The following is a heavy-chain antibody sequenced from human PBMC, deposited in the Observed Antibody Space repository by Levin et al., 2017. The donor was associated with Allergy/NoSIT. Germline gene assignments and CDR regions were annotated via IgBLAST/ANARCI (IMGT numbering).Heavy chain of an antibody. V-gene: IGHV3-48*01. CDR3: ARSPYTSSWRNFDY. CDR2: ISSSSSSR. J-gene: IGHJ4*01. D-gene: IGHD6-13*01. CDR1: GFSFSSYS. Sequence: GGSLRLSCAASGFSFSSYSMNWVRQAPGMGLEWISFISSSSSSRYYADSVTGRFTISRDNGKNSLFLELNSLRVEDTAVYYCARSPYTSSWRNFDYWGHGTLVTVSS.